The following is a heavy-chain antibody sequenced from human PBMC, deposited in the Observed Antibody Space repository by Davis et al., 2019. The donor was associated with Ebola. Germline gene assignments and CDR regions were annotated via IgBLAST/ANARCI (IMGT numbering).Heavy chain of an antibody. D-gene: IGHD6-13*01. CDR1: GGSISSYY. Sequence: MPSETLSLTCTVSGGSISSYYWSWIRQPPGKGLEWIGYIYYSGSANYNPSLKSRVTISVDTSKNQFSLKLSSVTAADTAVYYCAEEVYSRLSHVRGYYYGMDVWGQGTTVTVSS. CDR2: IYYSGSA. V-gene: IGHV4-59*08. J-gene: IGHJ6*02. CDR3: AEEVYSRLSHVRGYYYGMDV.